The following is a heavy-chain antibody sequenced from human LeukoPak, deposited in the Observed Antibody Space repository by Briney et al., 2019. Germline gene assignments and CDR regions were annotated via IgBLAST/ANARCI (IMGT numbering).Heavy chain of an antibody. CDR1: GFTFSDYY. CDR3: ARDIAVAAHFDY. J-gene: IGHJ4*02. V-gene: IGHV3-11*05. D-gene: IGHD6-19*01. Sequence: GGSLRLSCAASSGFTFSDYYMSWIRQAPGKGLEWVSHISSSSSYTMYADSVKGRFTIFRDNAKNSLYLQMNSLRVEDTAVYYCARDIAVAAHFDYWGQGTLVTVSS. CDR2: ISSSSSYT.